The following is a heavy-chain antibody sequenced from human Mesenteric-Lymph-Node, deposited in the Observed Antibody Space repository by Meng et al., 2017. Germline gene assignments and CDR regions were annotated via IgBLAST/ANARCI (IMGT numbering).Heavy chain of an antibody. D-gene: IGHD4-17*01. J-gene: IGHJ4*02. CDR1: GYTFTGYY. CDR2: INPNSGGT. Sequence: ASVKVSCKASGYTFTGYYMHWVRQAPGQGLEWMGRINPNSGGTNYAQKFQGRVTMTRDTSISTAYMELSRLRSDDTAVYYCARDLYGDYSNGYWGQGTLVTVSS. CDR3: ARDLYGDYSNGY. V-gene: IGHV1-2*06.